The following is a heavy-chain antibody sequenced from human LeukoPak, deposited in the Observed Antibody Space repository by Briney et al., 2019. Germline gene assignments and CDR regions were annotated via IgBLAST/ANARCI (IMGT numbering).Heavy chain of an antibody. CDR1: GGTFSSYT. Sequence: SVKVSCKASGGTFSSYTISWVRQAPGQGLEWKGRIIPILGIANYAQKFQGRVTITADKSTSTAYMELSSLRSEDTAVYYCARSDPYSSGWYDYYYYMDVWGKGTTVTVSS. J-gene: IGHJ6*03. D-gene: IGHD6-19*01. CDR2: IIPILGIA. CDR3: ARSDPYSSGWYDYYYYMDV. V-gene: IGHV1-69*02.